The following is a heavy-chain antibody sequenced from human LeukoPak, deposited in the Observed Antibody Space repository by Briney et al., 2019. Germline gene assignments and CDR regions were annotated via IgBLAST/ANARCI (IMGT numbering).Heavy chain of an antibody. CDR3: TRHSPSYYYDSSGYYRIAEYFQH. CDR2: IRSKANSYET. J-gene: IGHJ1*01. CDR1: GFTFSGSA. D-gene: IGHD3-22*01. V-gene: IGHV3-73*01. Sequence: GGSLRLSCAATGFTFSGSAMHWARQASGKGLEWVGRIRSKANSYETAYAASVKGRFTISRDDSKNTAYLQMNSLKTEDTAVYYCTRHSPSYYYDSSGYYRIAEYFQHWGQGTLVTVSS.